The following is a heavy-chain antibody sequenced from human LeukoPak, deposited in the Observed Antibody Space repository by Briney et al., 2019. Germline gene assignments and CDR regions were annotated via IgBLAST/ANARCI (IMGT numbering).Heavy chain of an antibody. CDR2: INPNSGGT. CDR3: ARGLTIVVVPAASIDAFDI. D-gene: IGHD2-2*01. Sequence: AASVKVSCKASGYTFTGYYMHWVRQAPGQGLEWMGWINPNSGGTNYAQKFQDRVTITTDESTSTAYMELSSLRSEDTAVYYCARGLTIVVVPAASIDAFDIWGQGTMVTVSS. V-gene: IGHV1-2*02. CDR1: GYTFTGYY. J-gene: IGHJ3*02.